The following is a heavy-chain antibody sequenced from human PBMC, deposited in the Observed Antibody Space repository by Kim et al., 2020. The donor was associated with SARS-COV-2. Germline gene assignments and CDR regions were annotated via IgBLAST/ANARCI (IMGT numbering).Heavy chain of an antibody. Sequence: SETLSLTCTVSGGSISSSSYYWGWIRQPPGKGLEWIGSIYYSGSTYYNPSLKSRVTISVDTSKNQFSLKLSSVTAADTAVYYCAREGDSSSWKKTYNWFDPWGQGTLVTVSS. D-gene: IGHD6-13*01. J-gene: IGHJ5*02. V-gene: IGHV4-39*07. CDR2: IYYSGST. CDR1: GGSISSSSYY. CDR3: AREGDSSSWKKTYNWFDP.